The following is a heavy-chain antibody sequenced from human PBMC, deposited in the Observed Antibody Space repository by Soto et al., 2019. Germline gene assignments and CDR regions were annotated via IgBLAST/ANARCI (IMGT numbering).Heavy chain of an antibody. CDR3: AREKSSGDFDY. V-gene: IGHV1-3*05. D-gene: IGHD6-19*01. CDR2: INAGNGNT. Sequence: QVQLVQSGAEEKKPGASVKVSCKASGYTFTSYAMHWVRQAPGQRLEWMGWINAGNGNTKYSQKFQGRVTITRDTSASTAYIELSSLRSEDTAVYYCAREKSSGDFDYWGQGTLVTVSS. CDR1: GYTFTSYA. J-gene: IGHJ4*02.